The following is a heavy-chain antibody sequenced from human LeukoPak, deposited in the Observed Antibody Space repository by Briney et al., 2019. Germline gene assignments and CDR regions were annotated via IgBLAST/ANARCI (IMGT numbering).Heavy chain of an antibody. D-gene: IGHD3-10*01. J-gene: IGHJ4*02. CDR2: IWNDGSNK. V-gene: IGHV3-33*03. CDR1: GFPFSSYG. CDR3: ATNFWFGESYYFES. Sequence: GGSLRLSCAASGFPFSSYGMHWVRQAPGKGLEWVAVIWNDGSNKYYVESVKGRFTISRDDSKNSLYLQMNSLGAEDTAVYYWATNFWFGESYYFESWGQGALVTVSS.